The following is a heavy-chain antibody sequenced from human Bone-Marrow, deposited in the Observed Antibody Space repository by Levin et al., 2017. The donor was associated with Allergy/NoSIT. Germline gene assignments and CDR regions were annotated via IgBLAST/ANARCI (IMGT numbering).Heavy chain of an antibody. D-gene: IGHD6-13*01. CDR3: ARETIAAPPYNWFDT. V-gene: IGHV1-2*06. Sequence: PKASVKVSCKASGFTFTIYDIHWVRQAPGQGLEWVGRLNPNTGGTDSAQKFMGRVTMTRDTSTTTAFMELTRLRPDDTAIYFCARETIAAPPYNWFDTWGQGTTVTVSS. CDR1: GFTFTIYD. J-gene: IGHJ5*01. CDR2: LNPNTGGT.